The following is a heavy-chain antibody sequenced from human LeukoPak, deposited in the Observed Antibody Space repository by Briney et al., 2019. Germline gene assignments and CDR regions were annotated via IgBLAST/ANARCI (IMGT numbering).Heavy chain of an antibody. J-gene: IGHJ4*02. CDR3: ARDSYYDSSGYSLRSDY. V-gene: IGHV3-53*01. D-gene: IGHD3-22*01. Sequence: GGSLRLSCAASGFTFSSNYMSWVRQAPGKGLEWVSVIYSGGSTYYADSVKGRFTISRDNSKNTLYLQMNSLRAEDTAVYYCARDSYYDSSGYSLRSDYWGQGTLVTVSS. CDR2: IYSGGST. CDR1: GFTFSSNY.